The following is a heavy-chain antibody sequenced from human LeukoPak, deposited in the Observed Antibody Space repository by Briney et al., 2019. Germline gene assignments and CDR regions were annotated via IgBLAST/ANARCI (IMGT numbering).Heavy chain of an antibody. CDR3: ARRDRDYYGSGSSLDY. V-gene: IGHV3-15*01. CDR2: IKSKTDGGTT. Sequence: GGSLRLSCAASGFTFSNAWMSWVRQAPGKGLEWVGRIKSKTDGGTTDYAAPVKGRFTISRDNSKNTLYLQMNSLRAEDTAVYYCARRDRDYYGSGSSLDYWGQGTLVTVSS. CDR1: GFTFSNAW. D-gene: IGHD3-10*01. J-gene: IGHJ4*02.